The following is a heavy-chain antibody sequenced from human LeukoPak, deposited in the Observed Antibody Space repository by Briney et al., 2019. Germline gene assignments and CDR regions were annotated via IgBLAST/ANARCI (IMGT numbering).Heavy chain of an antibody. Sequence: PSETLSLTCTASGGSIIGSTPYWGWIRQPPGKGLDWIGIINYSGSTYYNPSLRSRVTISVDTSKNQFSLKLNSVTASDTAVYYCARGYDYWGQGTLVTVSS. CDR2: INYSGST. D-gene: IGHD3-22*01. V-gene: IGHV4-39*01. CDR3: ARGYDY. J-gene: IGHJ4*02. CDR1: GGSIIGSTPY.